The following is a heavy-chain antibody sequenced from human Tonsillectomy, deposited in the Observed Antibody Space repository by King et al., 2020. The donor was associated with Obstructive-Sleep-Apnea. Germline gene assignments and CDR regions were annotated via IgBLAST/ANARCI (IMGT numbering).Heavy chain of an antibody. CDR1: EFTLRNYW. Sequence: VQLVESGGGLVQPGGSLRLSCAASEFTLRNYWMSWVRQAPGKGLEWVANIKEDGSEKYYVDSVKGRFTISRDNAKDSLSLQMNSLRAEDTAVYYCARLTSWLLSDPFDFWGQGTLVTVSS. D-gene: IGHD3-9*01. J-gene: IGHJ4*02. V-gene: IGHV3-7*03. CDR2: IKEDGSEK. CDR3: ARLTSWLLSDPFDF.